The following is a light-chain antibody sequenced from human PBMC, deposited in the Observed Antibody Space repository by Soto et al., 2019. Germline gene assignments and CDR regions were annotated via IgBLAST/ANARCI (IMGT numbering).Light chain of an antibody. CDR2: AAS. CDR3: QKDSSVIT. CDR1: QGISNV. V-gene: IGKV1-27*01. Sequence: DIQMTQSPSSLAASVGDRVTITCLSRQGISNVLAWYQQKPGKVPQLLISAASTLQSVVPSRFSGSGSGTAFTVTITSLQPEAVATYYCQKDSSVITFGQGTRLEIK. J-gene: IGKJ5*01.